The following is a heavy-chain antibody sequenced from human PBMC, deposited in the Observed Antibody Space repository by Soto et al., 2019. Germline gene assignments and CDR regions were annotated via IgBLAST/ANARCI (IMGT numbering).Heavy chain of an antibody. D-gene: IGHD7-27*01. CDR1: GYTFSSYA. Sequence: ASVKVSCKASGYTFSSYAMHWVRQAPGQRLEWMGWINAGYGNTKSSQKFQDRVTISRDTSASTAYMELTSLRSEDTAVYYCARDAGDGTFDFWGQGTLVTVSS. V-gene: IGHV1-3*01. J-gene: IGHJ4*02. CDR2: INAGYGNT. CDR3: ARDAGDGTFDF.